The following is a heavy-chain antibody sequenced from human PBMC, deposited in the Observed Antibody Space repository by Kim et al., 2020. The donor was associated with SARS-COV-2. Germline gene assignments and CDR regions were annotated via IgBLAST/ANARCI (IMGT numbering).Heavy chain of an antibody. Sequence: GGSLRLSCAASGFTFSSYSMNWVRQAPGKGLEWVSYISSSSSTIYYPDSVKGRFTISRDNAKNSLYLQMNSLRAEDTAVYYCARDLPRSHDYGDYGIAGYYYYGMDVWGQGTSVTVSS. CDR2: ISSSSSTI. V-gene: IGHV3-48*04. J-gene: IGHJ6*02. CDR3: ARDLPRSHDYGDYGIAGYYYYGMDV. D-gene: IGHD4-17*01. CDR1: GFTFSSYS.